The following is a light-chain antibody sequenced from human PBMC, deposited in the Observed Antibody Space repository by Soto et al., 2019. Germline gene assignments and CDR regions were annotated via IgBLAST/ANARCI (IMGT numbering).Light chain of an antibody. CDR1: SNDVGIYNY. Sequence: QAASVSGSPGQSITISCTGNSNDVGIYNYVSWYQQHPGKAPKLMIYEVTNRPSGVSDRFSGSKSDNTASLTISGLQAEDEADYYCSSYTISSTWVFGGGTKLTVL. CDR2: EVT. V-gene: IGLV2-14*01. CDR3: SSYTISSTWV. J-gene: IGLJ3*02.